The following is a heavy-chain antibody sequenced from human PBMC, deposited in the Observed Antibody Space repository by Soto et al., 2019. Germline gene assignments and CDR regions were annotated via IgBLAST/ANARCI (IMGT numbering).Heavy chain of an antibody. CDR2: ISGSGGST. Sequence: GGSLRLSCAASGFTFSSYAMSWVRQAPGKGLEWVSAISGSGGSTYYADSVKGRFTISRDNSKNTLYLQMNSLRAEDTAVYYCAKVDQDIVVVPAAMVGPYYYYYYMDVWGKGTTVTVSS. CDR3: AKVDQDIVVVPAAMVGPYYYYYYMDV. D-gene: IGHD2-2*01. V-gene: IGHV3-23*01. CDR1: GFTFSSYA. J-gene: IGHJ6*03.